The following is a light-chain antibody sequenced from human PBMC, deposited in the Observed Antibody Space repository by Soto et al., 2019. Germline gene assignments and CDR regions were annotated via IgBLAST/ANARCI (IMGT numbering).Light chain of an antibody. CDR1: SSNIGSNT. CDR3: AAWDDSLNGYV. CDR2: SNN. Sequence: QSVLTQPPSASGTPGQRVTISCSGSSSNIGSNTVNWYQQLPGTAPKLLTYSNNQRPSGVPDRFSGSKSGTSASLAISGRQSEDEADYYCAAWDDSLNGYVSGTGTKAPS. V-gene: IGLV1-44*01. J-gene: IGLJ1*01.